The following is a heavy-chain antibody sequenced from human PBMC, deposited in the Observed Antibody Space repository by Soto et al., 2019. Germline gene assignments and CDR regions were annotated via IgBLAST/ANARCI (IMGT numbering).Heavy chain of an antibody. Sequence: SETLSLTCTVSGGSISSGVYYWSWIRQHPGKGLEWIGYIYYSGSTYYNPSLKSRVTISVDTSKNQFSLKLSSVTAADTAVYYCARDRDNYGNYYYYGMDVWGQGTTVTVSS. CDR2: IYYSGST. V-gene: IGHV4-31*03. CDR1: GGSISSGVYY. J-gene: IGHJ6*02. D-gene: IGHD5-18*01. CDR3: ARDRDNYGNYYYYGMDV.